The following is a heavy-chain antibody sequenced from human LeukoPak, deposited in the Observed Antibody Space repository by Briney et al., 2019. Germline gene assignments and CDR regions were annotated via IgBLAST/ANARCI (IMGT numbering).Heavy chain of an antibody. D-gene: IGHD3-10*01. V-gene: IGHV3-23*01. CDR3: AKVMTRTMVRGVPPSDY. CDR2: ISGSGGST. CDR1: GFTLNNAW. Sequence: GDSLRLSCAASGFTLNNAWMSWVRQAPGKGLEWVSTISGSGGSTYYADSVKGRFTISRDNSKNTLYLQMSSLRAEDTAVYYCAKVMTRTMVRGVPPSDYWGQGTLVTVSS. J-gene: IGHJ4*02.